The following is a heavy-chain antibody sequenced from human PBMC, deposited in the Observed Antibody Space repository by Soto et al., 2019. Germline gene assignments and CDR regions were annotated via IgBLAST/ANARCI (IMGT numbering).Heavy chain of an antibody. V-gene: IGHV4-34*01. Sequence: SETLSLTCAVYGGSFSGYYWTWIRQPPGTGLEWIGEINHSGSTNYNPSLKSRVTISVDTSKNQFSLKMTSVTAEDTAVYYCARVRGNQLLGWFDPWGQGTLVTVS. CDR3: ARVRGNQLLGWFDP. D-gene: IGHD2-2*01. J-gene: IGHJ5*02. CDR1: GGSFSGYY. CDR2: INHSGST.